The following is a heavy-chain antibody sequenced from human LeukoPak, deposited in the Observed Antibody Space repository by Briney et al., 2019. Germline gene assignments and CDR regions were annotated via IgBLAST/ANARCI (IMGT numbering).Heavy chain of an antibody. CDR3: ARDSLGNAFDI. V-gene: IGHV3-48*04. CDR1: GFTFSSYS. J-gene: IGHJ3*02. Sequence: GGSLRLSCAASGFTFSSYSMNWIRQAPGKGLEWVSYISSSGSTIYYADSVKGRFTISRDNAKNSLYLQMNSLRAEDTAVYYCARDSLGNAFDIWGQGTMVTVSS. CDR2: ISSSGSTI. D-gene: IGHD6-13*01.